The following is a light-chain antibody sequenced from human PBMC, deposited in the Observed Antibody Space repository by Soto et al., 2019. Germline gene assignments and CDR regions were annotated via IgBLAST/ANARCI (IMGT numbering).Light chain of an antibody. J-gene: IGLJ1*01. CDR3: CSYAGSSTYV. V-gene: IGLV2-23*02. Sequence: QSALTQPASVAGSPGQSITISCTGKRRYVGIYNLVSWYQQHPGKAPKLMIYEVSKRPSGVSNRFSGSKSGNTASLTISGLQAEDEADYYCCSYAGSSTYVFGTGTKVTVL. CDR1: RRYVGIYNL. CDR2: EVS.